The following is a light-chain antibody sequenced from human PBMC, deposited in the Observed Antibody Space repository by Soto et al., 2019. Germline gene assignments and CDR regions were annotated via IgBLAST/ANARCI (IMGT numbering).Light chain of an antibody. J-gene: IGLJ3*02. CDR3: SSFTASNTWV. CDR1: SSDVGNYNY. Sequence: QSALTQPASVSGSPGQSITISCTGTSSDVGNYNYVSWYQQHPGKAPKLMISEVSNRPSGVSNRFSGSKSGNTASLTISGLQGDDEADYYCSSFTASNTWVFGGGTKLTVL. V-gene: IGLV2-14*01. CDR2: EVS.